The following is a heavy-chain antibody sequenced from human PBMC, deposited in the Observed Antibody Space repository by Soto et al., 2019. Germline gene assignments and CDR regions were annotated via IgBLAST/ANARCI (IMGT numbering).Heavy chain of an antibody. CDR3: ARHSRAIFGVVIPYYYYAMDV. Sequence: SITRWSLDQVSKIPGNGLEWMGIIYPGDSDTRYSPSFQGQVTISADKSISTAYLQWSSLKASDTAMYYCARHSRAIFGVVIPYYYYAMDVWGKGTTVTVSS. D-gene: IGHD3-3*01. V-gene: IGHV5-51*01. CDR2: IYPGDSDT. J-gene: IGHJ6*04. CDR1: SITRWS.